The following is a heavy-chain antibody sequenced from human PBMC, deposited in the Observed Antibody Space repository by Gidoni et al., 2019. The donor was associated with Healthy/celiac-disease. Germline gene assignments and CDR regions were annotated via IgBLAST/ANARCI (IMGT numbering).Heavy chain of an antibody. D-gene: IGHD6-19*01. J-gene: IGHJ5*02. CDR2: IYYSGST. Sequence: QLQLQESGPGLVKPSETLSLTCTVPGGSISSSSYYWGWIRQPPGKGLEWIGSIYYSGSTYYNPSLKSRVTISVDTSKNQFSLKLSSVTAADTAVYYCARPNAGYSSGWYENWFDPWGQGTLVTVSS. V-gene: IGHV4-39*01. CDR3: ARPNAGYSSGWYENWFDP. CDR1: GGSISSSSYY.